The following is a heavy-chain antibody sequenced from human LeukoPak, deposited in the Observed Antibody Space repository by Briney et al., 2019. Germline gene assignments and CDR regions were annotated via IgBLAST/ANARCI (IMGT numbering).Heavy chain of an antibody. CDR1: GFTFSSYW. V-gene: IGHV3-74*01. CDR2: TNSDGSST. J-gene: IGHJ5*02. Sequence: GGSLRLSCAASGFTFSSYWMHWVRQAPGKGLVWVSRTNSDGSSTSYADSVKGRFTISRDNAKNTLYLQMNSLRAEDTAVYYCASDSLGVPWGQGTLVTVSS. CDR3: ASDSLGVP. D-gene: IGHD1-26*01.